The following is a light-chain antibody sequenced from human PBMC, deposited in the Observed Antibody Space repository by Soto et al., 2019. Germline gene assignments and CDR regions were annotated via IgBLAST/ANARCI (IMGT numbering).Light chain of an antibody. CDR2: GAS. J-gene: IGKJ5*01. CDR3: QQYGSSTEIT. CDR1: QSVSSSY. V-gene: IGKV3-20*01. Sequence: EIVLTQSPGTLSLSPGERATLSCRASQSVSSSYLAWYQQKPGQAPRLLIYGASSRATGIPDRFSGSGAGTDFTLTISRLEPEDCAVYYCQQYGSSTEITFGQGTRLEIK.